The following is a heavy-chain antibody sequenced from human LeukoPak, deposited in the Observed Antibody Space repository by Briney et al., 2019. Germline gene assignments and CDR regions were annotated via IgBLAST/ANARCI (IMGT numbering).Heavy chain of an antibody. V-gene: IGHV4-38-2*02. D-gene: IGHD5-12*01. CDR3: ARGVVWWLLKYYFDY. Sequence: PSETLSLTCTVSGYSISRGYYWAWIRQPPGKGLECIGSMYHSVSTYYNPSLKSRVNISVDTSKNQFYLKLSSVTAADTAVYYCARGVVWWLLKYYFDYWGQGTLVTVSS. CDR2: MYHSVST. CDR1: GYSISRGYY. J-gene: IGHJ4*02.